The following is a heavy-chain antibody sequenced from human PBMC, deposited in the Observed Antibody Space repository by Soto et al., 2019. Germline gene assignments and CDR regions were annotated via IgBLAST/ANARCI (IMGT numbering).Heavy chain of an antibody. CDR2: IYNSGSS. V-gene: IGHV4-59*01. Sequence: SETLSLTCTVSGGSISTNYWSWTRQPPGKGLEWIGYIYNSGSSNYNPSLKSRVTISVDTSKNHFSLQLASVTAADTAVYYCARGDSHSSGYLIVGVLTQWGQGTLVTVS. CDR1: GGSISTNY. J-gene: IGHJ4*02. D-gene: IGHD3-22*01. CDR3: ARGDSHSSGYLIVGVLTQ.